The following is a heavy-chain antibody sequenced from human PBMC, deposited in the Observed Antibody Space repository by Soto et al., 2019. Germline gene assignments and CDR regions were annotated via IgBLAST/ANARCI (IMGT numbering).Heavy chain of an antibody. V-gene: IGHV1-18*01. CDR3: ARDRRYYGFVSTSVAY. D-gene: IGHD3-10*01. CDR1: GYTFTSYG. CDR2: ISAYNGNT. J-gene: IGHJ4*02. Sequence: ASVKVSCKASGYTFTSYGISWVRQAPGQGLEWMGWISAYNGNTNYAQKLQGRVTMTTDTSTSTAYMELRSLRSDDTAVYYCARDRRYYGFVSTSVAYWGQGTLVTVSS.